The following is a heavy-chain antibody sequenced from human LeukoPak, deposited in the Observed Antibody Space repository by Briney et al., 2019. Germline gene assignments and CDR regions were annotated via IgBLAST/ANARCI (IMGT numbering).Heavy chain of an antibody. CDR1: GYTFTSYA. D-gene: IGHD1-26*01. Sequence: ASVKVSCKASGYTFTSYAMHWVRQAPGQRLEWMGWINAGNGNTKYSQKFQGRVTITRDTSASTAYMELSSLRSEDTAVYYCARDAAGIVGATDYWGQGTLVTVSS. J-gene: IGHJ4*02. V-gene: IGHV1-3*01. CDR3: ARDAAGIVGATDY. CDR2: INAGNGNT.